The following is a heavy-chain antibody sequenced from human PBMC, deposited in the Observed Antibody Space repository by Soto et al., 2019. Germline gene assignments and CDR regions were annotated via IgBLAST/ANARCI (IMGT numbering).Heavy chain of an antibody. Sequence: QLQLQESGPGLVKPSETLSLTCTVSGGSISSRSHYWGWIRQSPGKHLEWIGSSFYRGSTHYNPSPKTPVTISVDTSKNQVSLKLYSVTAADTAVYYCATADGFGVVNPCFEYWGQGILVTVSS. D-gene: IGHD3-3*01. CDR2: SFYRGST. V-gene: IGHV4-39*01. CDR1: GGSISSRSHY. J-gene: IGHJ4*02. CDR3: ATADGFGVVNPCFEY.